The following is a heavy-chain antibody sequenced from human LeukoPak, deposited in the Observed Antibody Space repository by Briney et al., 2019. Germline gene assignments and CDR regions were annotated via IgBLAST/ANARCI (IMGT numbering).Heavy chain of an antibody. J-gene: IGHJ4*02. CDR2: ISSSGSTI. V-gene: IGHV3-48*03. CDR1: GFTFSSYE. Sequence: PGGSLRLSCAASGFTFSSYEMNWVRQAPGKGLEWVSYISSSGSTIYYADSVKGRFTISRDNAKNYLYLQMNSMRAEDKAVYYCARGPQAYCGGACTFDYWGQGTLVTVSS. D-gene: IGHD2-21*02. CDR3: ARGPQAYCGGACTFDY.